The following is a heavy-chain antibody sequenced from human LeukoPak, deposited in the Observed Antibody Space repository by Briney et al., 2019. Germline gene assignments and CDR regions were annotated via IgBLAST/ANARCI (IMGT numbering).Heavy chain of an antibody. D-gene: IGHD6-13*01. J-gene: IGHJ4*02. CDR3: TTPQIIATLFDY. V-gene: IGHV3-15*01. CDR2: IKSKTDGGTT. CDR1: GFTFSNAW. Sequence: PGGSLRLSCAASGFTFSNAWMSWVRQAPGKGLEWVGRIKSKTDGGTTDYAAPVKGRFTISRDDSKNTLYLQMNSLKTEDTAVYYCTTPQIIATLFDYWGQGTLVTVSS.